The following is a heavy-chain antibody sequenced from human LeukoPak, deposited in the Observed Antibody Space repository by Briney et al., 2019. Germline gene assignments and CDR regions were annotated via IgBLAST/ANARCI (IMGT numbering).Heavy chain of an antibody. D-gene: IGHD1-14*01. CDR2: IYYSGST. CDR3: ARESGITVAGFDP. CDR1: GGSISSHY. V-gene: IGHV4-59*11. J-gene: IGHJ5*02. Sequence: SETLSLTCTVSGGSISSHYWSWIRQPPGKGLEWIGYIYYSGSTNYNPSLKSRVTISADTSKNQFSLKLSSVTAADTAVYYCARESGITVAGFDPWGQGTLVTVSS.